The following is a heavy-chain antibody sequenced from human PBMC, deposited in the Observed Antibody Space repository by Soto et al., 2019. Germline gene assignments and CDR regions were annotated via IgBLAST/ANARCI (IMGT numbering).Heavy chain of an antibody. D-gene: IGHD5-12*01. CDR2: ISYDGSNK. J-gene: IGHJ4*02. CDR1: GFTFSSYG. Sequence: GGSLRLSCAASGFTFSSYGMHWVRQAPGKGLEWVAVISYDGSNKYYADSVKGRFTISRDNSKNTLYLQMNSLRAEDTAVYYCAKDPYSGYDSGGFDYWGQGTLVTVSS. V-gene: IGHV3-30*18. CDR3: AKDPYSGYDSGGFDY.